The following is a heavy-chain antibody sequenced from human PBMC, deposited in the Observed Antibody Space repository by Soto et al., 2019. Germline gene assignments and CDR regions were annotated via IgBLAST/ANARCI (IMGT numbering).Heavy chain of an antibody. CDR3: TRAPVSGSYCFDF. J-gene: IGHJ4*02. Sequence: QVQLQASGSGLVKPSETLSLTCTVSGGSVSSGNYYWSWIRQPPGKGLEWIGYIFHTGPTNYNPSLKSRVAISLDTSMNQFSLKLSSVTAADTAVYYCTRAPVSGSYCFDFWGQGTPVTVSS. V-gene: IGHV4-61*01. CDR2: IFHTGPT. CDR1: GGSVSSGNYY. D-gene: IGHD1-26*01.